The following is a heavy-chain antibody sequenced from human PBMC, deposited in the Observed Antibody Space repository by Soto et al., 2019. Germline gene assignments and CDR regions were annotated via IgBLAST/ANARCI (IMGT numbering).Heavy chain of an antibody. Sequence: QVQLVQSGAEVKKPGSSVKVSCKASGGTFSSYTISWVRQAPGQGLEWMGRIIPILGIANYAQKFQGRVTITADKSTTXTXMXRSSLRSEDTAVYYCARSSSFTVTRPLYYYYYGMDVWGQGTTVTVSS. CDR2: IIPILGIA. D-gene: IGHD4-17*01. CDR3: ARSSSFTVTRPLYYYYYGMDV. CDR1: GGTFSSYT. V-gene: IGHV1-69*02. J-gene: IGHJ6*02.